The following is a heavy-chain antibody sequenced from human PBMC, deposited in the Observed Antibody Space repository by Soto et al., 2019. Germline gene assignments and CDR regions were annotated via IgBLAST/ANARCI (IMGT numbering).Heavy chain of an antibody. CDR3: ARQGFGPLHGLVDV. J-gene: IGHJ6*02. V-gene: IGHV4-59*08. Sequence: QVQLQESGPGLVKPSETLSLSCTVSGGSISSYYWSWFRQSPGKRMEWIGYVHHSWGSSSNPSLQSRVAISLDTSKSQSSLKVTSVTATDTAVYYCARQGFGPLHGLVDVWGQGTTVTVSS. CDR2: VHHSWGS. CDR1: GGSISSYY. D-gene: IGHD3-10*01.